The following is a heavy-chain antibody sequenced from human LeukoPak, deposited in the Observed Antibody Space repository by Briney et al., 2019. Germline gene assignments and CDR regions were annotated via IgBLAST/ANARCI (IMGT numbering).Heavy chain of an antibody. D-gene: IGHD2-2*01. J-gene: IGHJ5*02. V-gene: IGHV1-69*06. Sequence: SVKVSCKSSGGSFNSYAISWVRQAPGQGLEWMGRIIPIFGTANYAQKFQGRVTITADKSTSTAYMELSSLRSEDTAVYYCARDLIVVVVPAAIPSGFDPWGQGTLVTVSS. CDR2: IIPIFGTA. CDR1: GGSFNSYA. CDR3: ARDLIVVVVPAAIPSGFDP.